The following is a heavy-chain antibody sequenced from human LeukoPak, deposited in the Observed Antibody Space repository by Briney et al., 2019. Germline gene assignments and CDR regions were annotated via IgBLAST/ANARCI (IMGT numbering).Heavy chain of an antibody. CDR3: ARVRAMIVVVTANWFDP. Sequence: PSETLSLTCTVSVGSISTYYWSWIRQPPGKGLEWIGYIYYNGSTNYNPSLKSRVTISVDTSKNQFSLKLSSVTAADTAVYYCARVRAMIVVVTANWFDPWGQGTLVTVSS. V-gene: IGHV4-59*12. J-gene: IGHJ5*02. D-gene: IGHD3-22*01. CDR1: VGSISTYY. CDR2: IYYNGST.